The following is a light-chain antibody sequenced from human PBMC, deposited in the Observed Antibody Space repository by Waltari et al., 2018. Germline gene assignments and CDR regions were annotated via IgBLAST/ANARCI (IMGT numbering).Light chain of an antibody. V-gene: IGKV2-29*03. CDR1: QKLLQRDGKTY. CDR3: MQGVHLPLT. CDR2: EVT. J-gene: IGKJ4*01. Sequence: QKLLQRDGKTYLYLYLKRPGQSPQLLISEVTSRFSGVPDRFSGSGSGTDFTLKISRVEAEDVGLYYCMQGVHLPLTFGGGTKVEIQ.